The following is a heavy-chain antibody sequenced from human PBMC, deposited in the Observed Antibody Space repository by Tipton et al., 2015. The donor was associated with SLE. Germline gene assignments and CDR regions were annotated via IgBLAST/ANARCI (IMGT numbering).Heavy chain of an antibody. V-gene: IGHV4-59*01. CDR2: IYYSGST. Sequence: TLSLTCTVSGGSISSYYWSWIRQPPGKGLEWIGYIYYSGSTNYNPSLKSRVTISVDTSKNQLSLKLSSVTAADTAVYYCARAPIAAPTGYYYGMDVWGRGTTVTASS. CDR3: ARAPIAAPTGYYYGMDV. D-gene: IGHD6-13*01. J-gene: IGHJ6*02. CDR1: GGSISSYY.